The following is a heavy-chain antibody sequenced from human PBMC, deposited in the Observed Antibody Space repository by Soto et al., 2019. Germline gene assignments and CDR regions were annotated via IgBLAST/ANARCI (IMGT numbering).Heavy chain of an antibody. V-gene: IGHV3-23*01. Sequence: LRLSCAASGFTFSSYAMSWVRQAPGKGLEWVSAISGSGGSTYYADSVKGRFTFSRDNSKNTLYLQMNSLRAEDTAVYYCARDTISSGWYRGFDPWGQGTLVTVSS. CDR1: GFTFSSYA. CDR2: ISGSGGST. D-gene: IGHD6-19*01. CDR3: ARDTISSGWYRGFDP. J-gene: IGHJ5*02.